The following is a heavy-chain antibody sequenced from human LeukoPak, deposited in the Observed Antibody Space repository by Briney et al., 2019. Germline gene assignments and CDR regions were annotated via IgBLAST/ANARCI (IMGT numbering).Heavy chain of an antibody. D-gene: IGHD3-10*01. J-gene: IGHJ4*02. CDR2: IKVDGSEK. CDR1: GFTFSSFW. Sequence: GGSLRLSCVGSGFTFSSFWMTWVRQAPGNGLEWVANIKVDGSEKHYADSVKGRFTISRDNAKNSLYLQISSPTAEDTAVYYCASGSKLDYWGQGTLVTVSS. V-gene: IGHV3-7*01. CDR3: ASGSKLDY.